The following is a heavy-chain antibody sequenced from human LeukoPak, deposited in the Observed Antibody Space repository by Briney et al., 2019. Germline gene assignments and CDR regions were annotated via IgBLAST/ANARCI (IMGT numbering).Heavy chain of an antibody. V-gene: IGHV3-30*04. CDR1: GFTFSSYA. Sequence: PGGSLRLSCAASGFTFSSYAMHWVRQAPGKGLEGVAVISYDGSHKYYADSVKGRFTISRDKSKNTLYLQMNSLRAKDTAVYYCASNTIVATRQYYYYYYYMDVWGKGTTVTVSS. J-gene: IGHJ6*03. CDR3: ASNTIVATRQYYYYYYYMDV. D-gene: IGHD5-12*01. CDR2: ISYDGSHK.